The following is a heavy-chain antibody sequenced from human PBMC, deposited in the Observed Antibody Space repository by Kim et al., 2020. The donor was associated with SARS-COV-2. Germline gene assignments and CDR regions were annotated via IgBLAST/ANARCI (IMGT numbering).Heavy chain of an antibody. CDR3: ARRDPWFDP. V-gene: IGHV4-34*01. Sequence: GSTNSNPSLKSRVTISVDTSKNQFSLKLSSVTAADTAVYYCARRDPWFDPWGQGTLVTVSS. CDR2: GST. J-gene: IGHJ5*02.